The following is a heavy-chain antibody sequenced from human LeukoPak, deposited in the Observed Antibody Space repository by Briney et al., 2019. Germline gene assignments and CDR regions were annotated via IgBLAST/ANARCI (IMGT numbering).Heavy chain of an antibody. V-gene: IGHV1-24*01. CDR2: FDPEDGET. CDR3: ATGPIAARRLHWFDP. Sequence: ASVKVSCKVSGYTLTELSMHWVRQAPGKGLEWMGGFDPEDGETIYAQKFQGRVTMTEDTSTDTAYMELSSLRSEDTAVYYCATGPIAARRLHWFDPWGQGTLVTVSS. J-gene: IGHJ5*02. D-gene: IGHD6-6*01. CDR1: GYTLTELS.